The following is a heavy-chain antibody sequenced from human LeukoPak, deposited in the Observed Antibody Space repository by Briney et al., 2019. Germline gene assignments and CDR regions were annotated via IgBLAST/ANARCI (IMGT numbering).Heavy chain of an antibody. V-gene: IGHV4-34*01. CDR3: ARLRGLRGFDY. Sequence: PSETLSLTCAVYGGSFSGYYWSWIRQPPGKGLEWIGEINHSGSTNYNPSLKSRVTISVDTSKNQFSPKLSSVTAADTAVYYCARLRGLRGFDYWGQGTLVTVSS. D-gene: IGHD5-12*01. J-gene: IGHJ4*02. CDR2: INHSGST. CDR1: GGSFSGYY.